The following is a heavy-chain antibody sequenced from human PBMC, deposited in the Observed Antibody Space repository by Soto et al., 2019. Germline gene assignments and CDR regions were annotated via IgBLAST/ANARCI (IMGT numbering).Heavy chain of an antibody. D-gene: IGHD6-13*01. CDR2: IIPILGIA. Sequence: QVQLVQSGAEVKKPGSSVKVSCKASGGTFSSYTISWVRQAPGQGLEWMGRIIPILGIANYAQKFQGRVTITADKSTSTAYMELSSLRSEDTAVYYCARDPTPIAAAGRPGDFDYWGQGTLVTVSS. J-gene: IGHJ4*02. CDR1: GGTFSSYT. CDR3: ARDPTPIAAAGRPGDFDY. V-gene: IGHV1-69*08.